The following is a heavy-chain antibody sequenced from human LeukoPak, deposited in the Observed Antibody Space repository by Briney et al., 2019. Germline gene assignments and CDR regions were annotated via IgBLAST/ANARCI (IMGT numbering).Heavy chain of an antibody. CDR3: ATDTIFGVVYYYGMDV. V-gene: IGHV1-2*02. CDR2: INPNSGGT. D-gene: IGHD3-3*01. CDR1: GGTFSSYA. J-gene: IGHJ6*02. Sequence: ASVKVSCKASGGTFSSYAISWVRQAPGQGLEWMGWINPNSGGTNYAQKFQGRVTMTRDTSISTAYMELSRLRSDDTAVYYCATDTIFGVVYYYGMDVWGQGTTVTVSS.